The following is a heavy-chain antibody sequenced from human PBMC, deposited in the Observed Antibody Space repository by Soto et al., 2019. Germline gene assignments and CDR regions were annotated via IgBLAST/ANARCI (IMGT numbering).Heavy chain of an antibody. CDR3: ARVEGSWIDY. V-gene: IGHV4-59*01. Sequence: SETLSLTCAVYGGSFSGYYWSWIRQPPGKGLEWIGYIYYSGSTNYNPSLKSRVTISVDTSKNQFSLKLSSVTAADTAVYYCARVEGSWIDYWGQGTLVTVSS. D-gene: IGHD6-13*01. CDR2: IYYSGST. CDR1: GGSFSGYY. J-gene: IGHJ4*02.